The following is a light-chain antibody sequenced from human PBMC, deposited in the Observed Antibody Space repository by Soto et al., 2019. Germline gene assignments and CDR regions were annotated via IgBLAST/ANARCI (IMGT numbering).Light chain of an antibody. Sequence: IPVSHSPHTRDASLVLLVTITFRASHSISICMAWYQQKPGKAPRILIYKASSLESGVPSWFSASGSGTEVTLAISSLQPDDFATYYCQQYSTYTPKAFGQGTKVDIK. CDR2: KAS. CDR3: QQYSTYTPKA. V-gene: IGKV1-5*03. CDR1: HSISIC. J-gene: IGKJ1*01.